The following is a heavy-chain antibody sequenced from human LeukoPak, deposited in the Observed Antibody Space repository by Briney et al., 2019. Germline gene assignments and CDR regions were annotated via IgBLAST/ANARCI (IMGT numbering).Heavy chain of an antibody. D-gene: IGHD3-16*01. CDR2: ISSDGSSA. CDR3: VRGLGDS. V-gene: IGHV3-74*01. J-gene: IGHJ5*01. Sequence: GGSLRLSCAASGLTFTNDWMHWVRQAPGKGPVWVSQISSDGSSAAYADSVKGRFTISRDNAKNTLYLQMNSLRAEDTAVYYCVRGLGDSWGQGTQLIVSS. CDR1: GLTFTNDW.